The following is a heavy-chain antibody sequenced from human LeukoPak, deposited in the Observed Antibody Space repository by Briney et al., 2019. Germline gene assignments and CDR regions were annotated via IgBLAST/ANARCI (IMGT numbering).Heavy chain of an antibody. V-gene: IGHV4-34*01. CDR1: GGSFSGYY. CDR3: ARGRLTIFGVVKRAAFDY. CDR2: INHSGST. D-gene: IGHD3-3*01. J-gene: IGHJ4*02. Sequence: SETLSLTCAVYGGSFSGYYWSWIRQPPGKGLEWIGEINHSGSTNYNPPLKSRVTISVDTSKNQFSLKLSSVTAADTAVYYCARGRLTIFGVVKRAAFDYWGQGTLVTVSS.